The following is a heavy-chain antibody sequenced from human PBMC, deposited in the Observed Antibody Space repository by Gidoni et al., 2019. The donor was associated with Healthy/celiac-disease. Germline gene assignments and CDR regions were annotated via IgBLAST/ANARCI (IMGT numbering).Heavy chain of an antibody. CDR1: GFTFSSYG. J-gene: IGHJ6*02. D-gene: IGHD1-26*01. Sequence: QVQLVESGGGVVPPGRSLRLSCAASGFTFSSYGMHWVRQAPGKGLEWVAVISYDGSNKYYADSVKGRFTISRDNSKNTLYLQMNSLRAEDTAVYYCAKERLGSYYYYGMDVWGQGTTVTVSS. CDR3: AKERLGSYYYYGMDV. V-gene: IGHV3-30*18. CDR2: ISYDGSNK.